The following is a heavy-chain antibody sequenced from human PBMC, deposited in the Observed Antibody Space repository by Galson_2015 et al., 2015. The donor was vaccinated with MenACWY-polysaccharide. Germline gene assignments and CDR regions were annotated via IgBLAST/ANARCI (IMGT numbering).Heavy chain of an antibody. CDR3: AKDRTAAASDGDY. CDR2: IRYDGRDK. Sequence: SLRLSCAASGFTFSSYGMHWVRQAPGKGLKWVAFIRYDGRDKYYADSVKGRFTLSRDNSKNTLYLQMDSLRAEDTAVYYCAKDRTAAASDGDYWGQGTTVTVSS. V-gene: IGHV3-30*02. CDR1: GFTFSSYG. D-gene: IGHD6-13*01. J-gene: IGHJ4*03.